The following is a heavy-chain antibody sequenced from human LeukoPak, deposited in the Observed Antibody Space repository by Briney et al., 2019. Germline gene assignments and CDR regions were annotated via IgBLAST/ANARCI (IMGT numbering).Heavy chain of an antibody. V-gene: IGHV3-30*04. CDR1: GFTFSSYA. D-gene: IGHD6-19*01. CDR2: ISYDGSNK. J-gene: IGHJ3*02. Sequence: GGSLRLSCAASGFTFSSYAMHWVRQAPGKGLEWVAVISYDGSNKYYADSVKGRFTISRDNFKNTLYLQMNSLRAEDTAVYYCARTGSSGWTAFDIWGQGTVVTVSS. CDR3: ARTGSSGWTAFDI.